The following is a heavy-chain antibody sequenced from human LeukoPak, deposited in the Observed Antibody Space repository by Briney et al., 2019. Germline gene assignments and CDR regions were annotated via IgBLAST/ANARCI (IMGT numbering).Heavy chain of an antibody. J-gene: IGHJ6*01. D-gene: IGHD1-1*01. V-gene: IGHV3-23*01. CDR2: ISGRGGST. CDR1: GFTFSSYG. CDR3: AKDTQWQYNSGMDV. Sequence: GGSVRLSCAAPGFTFSSYGMSWVRQAPGKGLEWVSAISGRGGSTYYADSVKGRFTISRDNSKNTLYLQMNSLRAEDTAVFYCAKDTQWQYNSGMDVWGQGTTVSVSS.